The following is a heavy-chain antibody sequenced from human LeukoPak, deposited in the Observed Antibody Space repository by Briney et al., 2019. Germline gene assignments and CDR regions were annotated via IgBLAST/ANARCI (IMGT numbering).Heavy chain of an antibody. D-gene: IGHD1-26*01. CDR2: IRFDESNK. J-gene: IGHJ5*02. V-gene: IGHV3-30*02. CDR1: GFTFSAYD. Sequence: GGSLRLSCAGSGFTFSAYDMHWVRQAPGKGLEWVAFIRFDESNKYYADSVKGRFTISRDNSKNTLYLQMNSLRAEDTAVYYCAKGKWELLKGNWFDPWGQGTLVTVSS. CDR3: AKGKWELLKGNWFDP.